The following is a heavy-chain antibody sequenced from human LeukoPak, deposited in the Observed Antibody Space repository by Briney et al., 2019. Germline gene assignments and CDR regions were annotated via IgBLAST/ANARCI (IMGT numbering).Heavy chain of an antibody. CDR1: GGTFSRYS. CDR3: ARDSNPQGSSVMGGYNL. Sequence: SVKVSCKASGGTFSRYSISWVRQAPGQGLEWMGGIIPILGTANYAQKFQGRVTITADESTSTAYMELSSLRSEDTAVYYCARDSNPQGSSVMGGYNLWGQGTLVTVSS. J-gene: IGHJ5*02. CDR2: IIPILGTA. V-gene: IGHV1-69*13. D-gene: IGHD5-12*01.